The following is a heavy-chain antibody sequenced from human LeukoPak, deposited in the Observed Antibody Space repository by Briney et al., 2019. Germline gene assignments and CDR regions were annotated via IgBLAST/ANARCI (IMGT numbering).Heavy chain of an antibody. CDR2: IYTSGST. V-gene: IGHV4-61*02. D-gene: IGHD5-18*01. J-gene: IGHJ5*02. CDR1: GGSISSGSYY. Sequence: SQTLSLTCTVPGGSISSGSYYWSWIRQPAGKGLEWIGRIYTSGSTNYNPSLKSRVTISVDTSKNQFSLKLSSVTAADTAVYYCARVADTAMVPPADWFDPWGQGTLVTVSS. CDR3: ARVADTAMVPPADWFDP.